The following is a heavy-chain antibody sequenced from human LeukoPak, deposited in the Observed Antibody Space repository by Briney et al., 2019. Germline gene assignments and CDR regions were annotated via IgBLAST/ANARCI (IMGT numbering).Heavy chain of an antibody. D-gene: IGHD4-17*01. CDR3: ARPHTTVTTSVYFDY. Sequence: PGRSLRLSCAASGFTFSSYAMHWVRQAPGKGLEWMAVISYDGSNKYYADSVKGRFTISRDNSKNTLYLQMNSLRAEDTAVYYCARPHTTVTTSVYFDYWGQGTLVTVSS. CDR1: GFTFSSYA. J-gene: IGHJ4*02. V-gene: IGHV3-30-3*01. CDR2: ISYDGSNK.